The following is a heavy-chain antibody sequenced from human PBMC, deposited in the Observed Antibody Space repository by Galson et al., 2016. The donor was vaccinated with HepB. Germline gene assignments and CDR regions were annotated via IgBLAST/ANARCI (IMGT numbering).Heavy chain of an antibody. J-gene: IGHJ5*02. CDR3: ARGGPCSGGSCYSPGWLVSNWFDP. CDR1: GGTFSNYG. V-gene: IGHV1-69*13. D-gene: IGHD2-15*01. Sequence: SVKVSCKASGGTFSNYGISWVRQAPGQGLEWMGGIIPISGTANYAQKFQGRVTITADEFTSTAYMELSSLRYEDTAVYYCARGGPCSGGSCYSPGWLVSNWFDPWGQGTLVTVSS. CDR2: IIPISGTA.